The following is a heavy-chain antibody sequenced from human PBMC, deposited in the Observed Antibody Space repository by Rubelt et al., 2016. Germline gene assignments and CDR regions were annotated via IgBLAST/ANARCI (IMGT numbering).Heavy chain of an antibody. CDR2: VSGRTGTT. D-gene: IGHD6-13*01. J-gene: IGHJ6*02. CDR1: EFSFSSNA. V-gene: IGHV3-23*04. Sequence: EVQLVESGGTLVKPGGSLRLSCAASEFSFSSNAMTWVRQAPGKGLEWVSGVSGRTGTTYYADSVKGRFTISRDNSKNTVYLQMNSLRAEDTAVYYWARRTEAAADPAGMDGWGQGTTVTVSS. CDR3: ARRTEAAADPAGMDG.